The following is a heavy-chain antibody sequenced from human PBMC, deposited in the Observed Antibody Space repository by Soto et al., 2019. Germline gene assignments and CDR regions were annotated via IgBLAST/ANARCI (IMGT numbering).Heavy chain of an antibody. D-gene: IGHD1-1*01. Sequence: PSETLSLTCSVSGGSIDSYFWSWIRQPAGKGLEWLGRIYSSGGTNYNVSLESRVTMSVDTSKSQFSLELRSVTAADTAVYYCARWATGASSHGMDVWGPGTTVTVYS. CDR1: GGSIDSYF. CDR2: IYSSGGT. V-gene: IGHV4-4*07. CDR3: ARWATGASSHGMDV. J-gene: IGHJ6*02.